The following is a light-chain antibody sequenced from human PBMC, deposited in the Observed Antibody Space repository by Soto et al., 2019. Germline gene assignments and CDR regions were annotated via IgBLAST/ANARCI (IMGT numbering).Light chain of an antibody. J-gene: IGKJ1*01. CDR2: GAS. CDR1: QSVSSN. V-gene: IGKV3-20*01. CDR3: QQYGSSPQT. Sequence: EIVLTQSPATLSLSPGARATPSCRASQSVSSNLAWYQQKPGQAPRLLIHGASNRASGIPDRFSGSGSGTDFTLIISRLEPEDFAVYYCQQYGSSPQTFGQGTKVDIK.